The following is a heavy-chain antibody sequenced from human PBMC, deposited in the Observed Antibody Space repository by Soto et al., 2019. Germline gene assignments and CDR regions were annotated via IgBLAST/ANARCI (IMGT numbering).Heavy chain of an antibody. D-gene: IGHD3-3*02. J-gene: IGHJ3*01. Sequence: PSETLSLTCAVYGGSFSGYYWSWIRQPPGEGLEWIGQINDGGSTNYNPSLKSRITITVDTSKNQFSLKLTSVTAADTVVYYCARASNLDMSTFFGSFDAWGQGTLVTVS. CDR2: INDGGST. CDR1: GGSFSGYY. V-gene: IGHV4-34*01. CDR3: ARASNLDMSTFFGSFDA.